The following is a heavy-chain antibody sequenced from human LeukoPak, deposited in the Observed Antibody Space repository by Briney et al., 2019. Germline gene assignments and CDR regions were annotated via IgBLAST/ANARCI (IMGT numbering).Heavy chain of an antibody. D-gene: IGHD2-21*02. CDR1: GGSISTYY. CDR3: ARDLRRRVTAIGYGPREYYYYMDV. CDR2: IYTSGST. J-gene: IGHJ6*03. V-gene: IGHV4-4*07. Sequence: ETLSLTCTVSGGSISTYYWSWIRQPAGKGLEWVGRIYTSGSTNYNPSLKSRVTMSIDTSKNQFSLKVTSVTAADTAVYYCARDLRRRVTAIGYGPREYYYYMDVWGKGTTVTISS.